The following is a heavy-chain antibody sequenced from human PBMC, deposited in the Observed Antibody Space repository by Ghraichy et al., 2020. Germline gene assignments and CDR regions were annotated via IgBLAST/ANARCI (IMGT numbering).Heavy chain of an antibody. Sequence: GGSLLLSCAAYGLTFSSYWMHWVRQATGKGLVLFSLINNDGSNTSYADSVKGRFTISRDNAKNTLYLQMNSLRAEDTAVYYCAREKGRYFDWLLTTHNWFDPWGQGTLVTVSS. CDR1: GLTFSSYW. V-gene: IGHV3-74*01. J-gene: IGHJ5*02. CDR3: AREKGRYFDWLLTTHNWFDP. CDR2: INNDGSNT. D-gene: IGHD3-9*01.